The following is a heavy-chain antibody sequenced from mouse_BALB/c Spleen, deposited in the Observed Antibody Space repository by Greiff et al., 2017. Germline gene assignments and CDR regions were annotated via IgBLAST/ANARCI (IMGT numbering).Heavy chain of an antibody. Sequence: QVHVKQSGAELVKPGASVKLSCKASGYTFTSYSMYWVKQRPGQGLEWIGEINPSNGGTNFNEKFKSKATLTVDKSSSTAYMQLSSLTSEDSAVYYCTRFYDGYYGWFAYGGQGTLVTVSA. D-gene: IGHD2-3*01. J-gene: IGHJ3*01. V-gene: IGHV1S81*02. CDR2: INPSNGGT. CDR3: TRFYDGYYGWFAY. CDR1: GYTFTSYS.